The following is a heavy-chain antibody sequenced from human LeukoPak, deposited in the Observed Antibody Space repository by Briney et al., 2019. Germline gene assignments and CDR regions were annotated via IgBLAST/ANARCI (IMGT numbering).Heavy chain of an antibody. CDR3: TREADCSSTSCHPYYYYYYMDV. CDR1: GFTFGDYA. J-gene: IGHJ6*03. CDR2: IRSKAYGGTT. Sequence: LTGGSLRLSCTASGFTFGDYAMSWVRQAPGKGLEWVGFIRSKAYGGTTEYAASVKGRFTISRDDSKSIAYLQMNSLKTEDTAVYYCTREADCSSTSCHPYYYYYYMDVWGKGTTVTISS. D-gene: IGHD2-2*01. V-gene: IGHV3-49*04.